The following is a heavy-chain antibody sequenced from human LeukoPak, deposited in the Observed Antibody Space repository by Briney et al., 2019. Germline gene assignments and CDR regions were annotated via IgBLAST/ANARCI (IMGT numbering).Heavy chain of an antibody. CDR3: ARVYGDYGVAYYFDY. CDR2: IIPIFGTA. D-gene: IGHD4-17*01. V-gene: IGHV1-69*05. J-gene: IGHJ4*02. Sequence: SVKVSCKASGGTFSSYAISWVRQAPGQGLEWMGGIIPIFGTANYAQKFQGGVTITTDESTSTAYMELSSLRSEDTAVYYCARVYGDYGVAYYFDYWGQGTLVTVSS. CDR1: GGTFSSYA.